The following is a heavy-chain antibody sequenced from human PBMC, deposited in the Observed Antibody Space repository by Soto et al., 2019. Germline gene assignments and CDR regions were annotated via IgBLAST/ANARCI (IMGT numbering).Heavy chain of an antibody. D-gene: IGHD1-26*01. V-gene: IGHV4-61*08. Sequence: PSETLSLTCTVSAGSLTSGDYYWTWIRQPPRKGLEWIAYVDGRGRTNYRPSLKSRGTISADKSRNQCSLKLTSMTAADTAVYFCARVRWEGLSAFGYWGQGKLVTVSS. CDR1: AGSLTSGDYY. CDR3: ARVRWEGLSAFGY. J-gene: IGHJ4*02. CDR2: VDGRGRT.